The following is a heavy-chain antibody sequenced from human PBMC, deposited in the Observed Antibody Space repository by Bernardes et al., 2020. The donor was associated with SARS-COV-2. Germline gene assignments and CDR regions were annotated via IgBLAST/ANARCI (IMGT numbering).Heavy chain of an antibody. Sequence: GGSLRLSRAASGFTFSSYAMSWVRQAPGKGLEWVSAISGSGGSTYYADSVKGRFTISRDNSKNTLYLQMNSLRAEDTAVYYCAKYSSGYLDAFDIWGQGTMVTVSS. V-gene: IGHV3-23*01. D-gene: IGHD6-19*01. CDR1: GFTFSSYA. CDR3: AKYSSGYLDAFDI. J-gene: IGHJ3*02. CDR2: ISGSGGST.